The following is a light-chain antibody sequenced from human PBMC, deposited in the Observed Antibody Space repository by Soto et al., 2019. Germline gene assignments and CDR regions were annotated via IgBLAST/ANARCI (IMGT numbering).Light chain of an antibody. Sequence: DIQMTQSPSSLSASVGDRVTITCQASHDISNHLHWYQQKPGKAPKLLIYDASNLETGVPSRFSGSGSGTDFTFTISSLQPDDIATYYCQQYVHKITFGGGTKVEIK. CDR3: QQYVHKIT. CDR2: DAS. J-gene: IGKJ4*01. CDR1: HDISNH. V-gene: IGKV1-33*01.